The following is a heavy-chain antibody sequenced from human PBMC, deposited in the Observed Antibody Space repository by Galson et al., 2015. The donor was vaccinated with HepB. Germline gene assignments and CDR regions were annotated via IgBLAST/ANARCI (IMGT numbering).Heavy chain of an antibody. J-gene: IGHJ6*02. CDR1: GGTFSSYA. Sequence: SVKVSCKASGGTFSSYAISWVRQAPGQGLEWMGGIIPIFGIANYAQKFQGRVTITADESTSTAYMELSSLRSEDTAVYYCVAAGYGSGSNYGMDVWGQGTTVTVSS. D-gene: IGHD3-10*01. CDR3: VAAGYGSGSNYGMDV. V-gene: IGHV1-69*13. CDR2: IIPIFGIA.